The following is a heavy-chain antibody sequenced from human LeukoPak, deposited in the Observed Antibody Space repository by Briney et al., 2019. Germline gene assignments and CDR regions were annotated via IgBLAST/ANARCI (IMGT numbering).Heavy chain of an antibody. V-gene: IGHV3-30*02. CDR3: AKSPLYCSSTSCYISNY. CDR1: GFTFSSYG. CDR2: IRYDGSNK. D-gene: IGHD2-2*02. Sequence: GGSLRLSCAASGFTFSSYGMHWVRQAPGKGLEWVAFIRYDGSNKYYADSVKGRFTISRDNSKNTLYLQMNSLRAEDTAVYYCAKSPLYCSSTSCYISNYWGQGTLVSVSS. J-gene: IGHJ4*02.